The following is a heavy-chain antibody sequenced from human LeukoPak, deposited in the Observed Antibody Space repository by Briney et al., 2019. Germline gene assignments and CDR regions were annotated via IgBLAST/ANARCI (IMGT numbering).Heavy chain of an antibody. Sequence: GGSLRLSCAASGFTFSSYSMNWVCQAPGKGLEWVSYISSSSSTIYYADSVKGRFTISRDNAKNSLYLQMNSLRAEDTAVYYCAKIFDGMDVWGQGTTVTVSS. J-gene: IGHJ6*02. D-gene: IGHD3-9*01. V-gene: IGHV3-48*04. CDR3: AKIFDGMDV. CDR2: ISSSSSTI. CDR1: GFTFSSYS.